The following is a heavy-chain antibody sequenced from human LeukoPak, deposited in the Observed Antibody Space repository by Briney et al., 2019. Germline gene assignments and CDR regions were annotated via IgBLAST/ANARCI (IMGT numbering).Heavy chain of an antibody. D-gene: IGHD3-22*01. J-gene: IGHJ4*02. CDR1: GVSLSRYW. CDR3: TPTYYYDSSGWSY. V-gene: IGHV3-7*05. Sequence: PGGSLRLSCAVAGVSLSRYWMRWVRQAPGRGLEWVAIIKEDGSEKYYADSVKGRFTISRDNAKNSLNLQMNSLRAEDTAVYYCTPTYYYDSSGWSYWGQGTLVTVSS. CDR2: IKEDGSEK.